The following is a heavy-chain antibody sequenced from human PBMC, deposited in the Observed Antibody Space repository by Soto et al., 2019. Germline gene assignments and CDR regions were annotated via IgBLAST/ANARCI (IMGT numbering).Heavy chain of an antibody. J-gene: IGHJ4*02. CDR1: GFTFSSYA. Sequence: EVQLLESGGGLVQPGGSLRLSCAASGFTFSSYAMSRVRQAPGKGLEWVSAISGSGGSTYYADSVKGRFTISRDNSKNTLYLQMNSLRAEDTAVYYCAKASGWFGEFDYWGQGTLVTVSS. V-gene: IGHV3-23*01. CDR3: AKASGWFGEFDY. CDR2: ISGSGGST. D-gene: IGHD3-10*01.